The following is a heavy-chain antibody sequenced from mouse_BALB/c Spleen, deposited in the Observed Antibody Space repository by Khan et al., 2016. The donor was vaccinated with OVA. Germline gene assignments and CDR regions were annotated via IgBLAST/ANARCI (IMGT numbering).Heavy chain of an antibody. CDR2: VNPSNGGT. CDR1: GYSFTAYY. CDR3: VRGYEFLPY. J-gene: IGHJ3*01. Sequence: EVQLQQSGPDLVKPGASVKISCKASGYSFTAYYMHWVKESHGKTLECIGRVNPSNGGTTYTQKFRGKAILTVDNSSRKAYMEIRSLTSEDSAVYYWVRGYEFLPYWGQGILVTFAA. V-gene: IGHV1-18*01. D-gene: IGHD2-2*01.